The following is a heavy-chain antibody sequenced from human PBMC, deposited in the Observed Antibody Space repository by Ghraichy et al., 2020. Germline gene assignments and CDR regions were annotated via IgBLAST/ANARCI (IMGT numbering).Heavy chain of an antibody. CDR2: INHSGST. CDR1: GGSFSGYY. J-gene: IGHJ4*02. V-gene: IGHV4-34*01. D-gene: IGHD3-10*01. CDR3: ARAPHRWFGKGDY. Sequence: SETLSLTCAVYGGSFSGYYWSWIRQPPGKGLEWIGEINHSGSTNYNPSLKSRVTISVDTSKNQFSLKLSSVTAADTAVYYCARAPHRWFGKGDYWGQGTLVTVSS.